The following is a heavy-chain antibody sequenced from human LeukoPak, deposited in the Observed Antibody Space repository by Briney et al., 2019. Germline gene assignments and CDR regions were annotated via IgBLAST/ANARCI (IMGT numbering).Heavy chain of an antibody. CDR3: ARVVHQYYDFWSGYPDNWFDP. Sequence: SETLSLTCTVSGGSISSYYWSWLRQPPGKGLEWIGYIYYSGSTNYNPSLKSRVTISVDTSKNQFSLKLSSVTAADTAVYYCARVVHQYYDFWSGYPDNWFDPWGQGTLVTVSS. CDR2: IYYSGST. D-gene: IGHD3-3*01. CDR1: GGSISSYY. J-gene: IGHJ5*02. V-gene: IGHV4-59*01.